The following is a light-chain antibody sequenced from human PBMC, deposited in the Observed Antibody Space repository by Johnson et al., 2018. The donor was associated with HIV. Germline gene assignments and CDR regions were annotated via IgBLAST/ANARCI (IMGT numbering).Light chain of an antibody. CDR2: ENN. CDR3: GTWDSSLSAGRV. CDR1: SSNIGNNY. V-gene: IGLV1-51*02. J-gene: IGLJ1*01. Sequence: QSVLTQPPSVSAAPGQKVTISCSGSSSNIGNNYVSWYQQLPGTAPKLLIYENNKRPSGIPDRFSGSNSGTSATLGITGLQTGDEADYYCGTWDSSLSAGRVFGTGTKVTVL.